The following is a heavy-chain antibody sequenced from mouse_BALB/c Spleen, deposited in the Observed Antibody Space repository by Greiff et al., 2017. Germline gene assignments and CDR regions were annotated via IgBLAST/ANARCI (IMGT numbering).Heavy chain of an antibody. CDR2: ISSGGSYT. Sequence: DVMLVESGGGLVKPGGSLKLSCAASGFTFSSYAMSWVRQTPEKRLEWVATISSGGSYTYYPDSVKGRFTISRDNAKNTLYLQMSSLRSEDTAMYYCARHETTVVDYWGQGTTLTVSS. D-gene: IGHD1-1*01. V-gene: IGHV5-9-3*01. J-gene: IGHJ2*01. CDR1: GFTFSSYA. CDR3: ARHETTVVDY.